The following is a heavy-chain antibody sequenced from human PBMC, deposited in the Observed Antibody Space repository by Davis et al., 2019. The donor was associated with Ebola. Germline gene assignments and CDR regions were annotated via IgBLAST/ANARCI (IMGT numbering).Heavy chain of an antibody. CDR3: ARSGYSYGLGYGMDV. Sequence: QVSCKGSGYSFTSYWIGWVRQTPGKGMAWMGIIYPSDSDTRYSPSFQGPVTISADKSNSTAYLQWSSLKASYTAMYYCARSGYSYGLGYGMDVWGQGTTVTVSS. CDR1: GYSFTSYW. D-gene: IGHD5-18*01. V-gene: IGHV5-51*01. J-gene: IGHJ6*02. CDR2: IYPSDSDT.